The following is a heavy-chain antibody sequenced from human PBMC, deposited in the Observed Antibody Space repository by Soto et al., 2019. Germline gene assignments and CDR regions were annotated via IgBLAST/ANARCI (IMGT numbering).Heavy chain of an antibody. CDR3: TRDRVGIVLMVYAIPDAFDI. V-gene: IGHV3-49*03. Sequence: GGSLRLSCTASGFTFGDYAMSWFRQAPGKGLEWVGFIRSKAYGGTTEYAASVKGRFTISRDDSKSIAYLQMNSLKTEDTAVYYCTRDRVGIVLMVYAIPDAFDIWGQGTMVTVSS. J-gene: IGHJ3*02. CDR2: IRSKAYGGTT. CDR1: GFTFGDYA. D-gene: IGHD2-8*01.